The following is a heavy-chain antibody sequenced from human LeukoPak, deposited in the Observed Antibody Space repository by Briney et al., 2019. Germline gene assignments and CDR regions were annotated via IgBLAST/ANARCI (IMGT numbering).Heavy chain of an antibody. Sequence: GGSLRPSCAASGFTFSDYYMSWIRQAPGKGLEWVSYISSSGSTIYYADSVKGRFTISRDNAKNSLYLQMNSLRAEDTAVYYCARALSYYYDSSGYYVYWGQGTLVTVSS. CDR3: ARALSYYYDSSGYYVY. CDR1: GFTFSDYY. V-gene: IGHV3-11*01. CDR2: ISSSGSTI. D-gene: IGHD3-22*01. J-gene: IGHJ4*02.